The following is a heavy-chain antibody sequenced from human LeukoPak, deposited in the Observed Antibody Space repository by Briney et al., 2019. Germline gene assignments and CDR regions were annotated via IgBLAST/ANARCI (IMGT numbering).Heavy chain of an antibody. Sequence: AASVKVSCKASGYTFTSYGISWVRQAPGQGLEWMGWISAYNGNTNYAQKLQGRVTMTTDTSTSTAYMELRSLRSDDTAVYYCARVNYDSSGYPITPLDAFDIWGQGTMVTVSS. CDR3: ARVNYDSSGYPITPLDAFDI. D-gene: IGHD3-22*01. V-gene: IGHV1-18*01. CDR2: ISAYNGNT. J-gene: IGHJ3*02. CDR1: GYTFTSYG.